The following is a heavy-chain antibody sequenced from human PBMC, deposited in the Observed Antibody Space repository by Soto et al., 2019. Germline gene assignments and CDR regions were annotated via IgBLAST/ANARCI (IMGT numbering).Heavy chain of an antibody. CDR3: ARTCSGRMDV. V-gene: IGHV1-18*01. CDR2: ISAYNGNT. D-gene: IGHD2-15*01. Sequence: QVQLVQSGAEVKKPGASVKVSCKASGYTFTSYGIAWVRQAPGQGLEWMGWISAYNGNTNYAQKLQGRVTMTADTSTSTASMEMRRLASDDTDVYYCARTCSGRMDVWGQGTTVTVSS. J-gene: IGHJ6*02. CDR1: GYTFTSYG.